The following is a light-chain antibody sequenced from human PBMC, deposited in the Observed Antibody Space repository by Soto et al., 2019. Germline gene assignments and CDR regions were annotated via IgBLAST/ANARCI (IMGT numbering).Light chain of an antibody. Sequence: EIVLTQSPGTLSLSPGERAALSCRASQSVSSSYLAWYQQKPGQAPRLLIYGASSRATGITDRFSGSGSGTDFTLTISSLEPEDFAVYYCQQYGSSPRTFGQGTNVEIK. V-gene: IGKV3-20*01. CDR3: QQYGSSPRT. CDR1: QSVSSSY. J-gene: IGKJ1*01. CDR2: GAS.